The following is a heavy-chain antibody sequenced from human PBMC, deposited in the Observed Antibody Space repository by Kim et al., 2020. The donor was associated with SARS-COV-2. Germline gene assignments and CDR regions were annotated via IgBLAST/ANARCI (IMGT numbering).Heavy chain of an antibody. CDR3: ARYCSGDGSFSRAAFAY. D-gene: IGHD2-15*01. Sequence: SETLSLTCTVSCGSISGYYWSWIRQPPRKELEWIGYIYYTGSTSYNPSLKSRVDIPLDTSRKQFSLKLGSVTAAATAVYSCARYCSGDGSFSRAAFAYWG. CDR1: CGSISGYY. CDR2: IYYTGST. J-gene: IGHJ4*01. V-gene: IGHV4-59*01.